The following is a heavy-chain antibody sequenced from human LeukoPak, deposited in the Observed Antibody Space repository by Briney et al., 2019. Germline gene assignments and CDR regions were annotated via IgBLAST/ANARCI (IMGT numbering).Heavy chain of an antibody. CDR2: IYHSGST. V-gene: IGHV4-39*07. Sequence: PSETLSLTCTVSGGSISSSSYYWGWIRQPPGKGLEWIGSIYHSGSTYYNPSLKSRVTISVDTSKNQFSLKLTSVTAADTAVYYCARVGYDYGGRLSIFDYWGQGTLVTVSS. CDR3: ARVGYDYGGRLSIFDY. D-gene: IGHD4-23*01. CDR1: GGSISSSSYY. J-gene: IGHJ4*02.